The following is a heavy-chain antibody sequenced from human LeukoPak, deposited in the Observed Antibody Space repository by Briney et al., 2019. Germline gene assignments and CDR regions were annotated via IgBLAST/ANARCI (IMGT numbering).Heavy chain of an antibody. CDR3: ARERNDCYGSSGCVGDSYMDV. D-gene: IGHD3-22*01. Sequence: ASVKVSCKASGYTFTGYCMHWVRQAPGQGLEWMGWINTNTGNPTYAQGFTGRFVFSLDTSVSTAYLQISSLKADDTAVYYCARERNDCYGSSGCVGDSYMDVWGKGTTVTVSS. J-gene: IGHJ6*03. CDR2: INTNTGNP. CDR1: GYTFTGYC. V-gene: IGHV7-4-1*02.